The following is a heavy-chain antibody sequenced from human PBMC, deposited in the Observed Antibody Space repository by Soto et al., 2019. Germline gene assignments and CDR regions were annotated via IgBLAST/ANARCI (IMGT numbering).Heavy chain of an antibody. CDR2: ISGSGHAT. J-gene: IGHJ4*02. Sequence: EVKLLESGGGSVPPGASARLSCLTSGFMFDNYAMSWVRQSPARGLEWVAAISGSGHATYYTQSVRGRFIISRDKSKKAVFLQMNNLSTEDTAIYHCARGRYFDASGGCANYWGLGTLVTVSP. CDR3: ARGRYFDASGGCANY. CDR1: GFMFDNYA. V-gene: IGHV3-23*01. D-gene: IGHD5-12*01.